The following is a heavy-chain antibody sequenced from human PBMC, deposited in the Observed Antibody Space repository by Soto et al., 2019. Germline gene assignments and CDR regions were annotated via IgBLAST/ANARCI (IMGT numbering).Heavy chain of an antibody. CDR2: ISSSSSYI. CDR1: GFTFSSYS. J-gene: IGHJ6*02. Sequence: EVQLVESGGGLVKPGGSLRLSCAASGFTFSSYSMNWVRQAPGKGLEWVSSISSSSSYIYYADSVKGRFTISRDNAKNSLYLQMNSLRAEDTAVYYCARDWGYSSSWPTHGMDVWGPGILVTVSS. V-gene: IGHV3-21*01. D-gene: IGHD6-13*01. CDR3: ARDWGYSSSWPTHGMDV.